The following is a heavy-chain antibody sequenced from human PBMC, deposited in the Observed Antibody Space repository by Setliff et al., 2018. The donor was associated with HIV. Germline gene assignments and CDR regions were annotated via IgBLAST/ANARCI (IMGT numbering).Heavy chain of an antibody. CDR3: VYSSGSGWFAP. D-gene: IGHD6-19*01. CDR2: INPNSGGT. Sequence: ASVKVSCKASGYTFTGYYMHWVRQAPGQGLEWMGWINPNSGGTNYAQKFQGRVTMTRDTSISTAYMELSRLISDDTAVYYCVYSSGSGWFAPWGQGTLVTVSS. CDR1: GYTFTGYY. V-gene: IGHV1-2*02. J-gene: IGHJ5*02.